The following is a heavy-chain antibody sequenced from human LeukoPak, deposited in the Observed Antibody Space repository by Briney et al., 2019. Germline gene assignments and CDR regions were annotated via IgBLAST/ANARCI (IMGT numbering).Heavy chain of an antibody. V-gene: IGHV3-48*03. J-gene: IGHJ4*02. CDR1: GFTFSSYE. CDR2: ISSSGSTI. Sequence: GGSLRLSCAASGFTFSSYEMNWVRQAPGKGLGWVSYISSSGSTIYYADSVKGRFTISRDNAKNSLYLQMNSLRAEDTAVYYCARVLTVTPDDYDYWGQGTLVTVSS. D-gene: IGHD4-17*01. CDR3: ARVLTVTPDDYDY.